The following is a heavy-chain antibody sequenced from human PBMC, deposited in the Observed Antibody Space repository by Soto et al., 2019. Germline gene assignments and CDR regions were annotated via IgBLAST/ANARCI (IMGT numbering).Heavy chain of an antibody. J-gene: IGHJ3*01. Sequence: GGSLRLSCAASGFIFTNYAMSWVRQAPGKGLEWVSTIGGSGVSTHHADSVKGRFTISRDNAKNSLYLQMNSLRAEDTAVYYCARDQLYYNDISGRPLNAFDVWGQGTMVTVSS. CDR2: IGGSGVST. CDR3: ARDQLYYNDISGRPLNAFDV. CDR1: GFIFTNYA. D-gene: IGHD3-22*01. V-gene: IGHV3-23*01.